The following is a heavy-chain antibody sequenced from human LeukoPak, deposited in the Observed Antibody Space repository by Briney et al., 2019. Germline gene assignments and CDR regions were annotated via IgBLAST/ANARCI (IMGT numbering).Heavy chain of an antibody. Sequence: PGGSLRLSCAASGFIFSNYAMSWVRQAPGKGLEWVSTISAGGGDTDYADSVKGRFTISRDNSKNTLHLQMNSLRAEDTAVYYCAKGKQRAYDAFDIWGQGTMVTVSS. J-gene: IGHJ3*02. CDR1: GFIFSNYA. CDR3: AKGKQRAYDAFDI. CDR2: ISAGGGDT. D-gene: IGHD1/OR15-1a*01. V-gene: IGHV3-23*01.